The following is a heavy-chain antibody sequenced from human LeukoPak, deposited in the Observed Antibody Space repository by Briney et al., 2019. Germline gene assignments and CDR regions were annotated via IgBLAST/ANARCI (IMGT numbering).Heavy chain of an antibody. J-gene: IGHJ4*02. CDR1: GFTVYTHY. Sequence: PGGSLKLSCAASGFTVYTHYMGWVRQAPGKGLECVSVIYSSGPTYYADSVKGRFTISRDNAKNSMYLQMNSLRAEDTAVYYCARDRLTSGSYFFDYWGQGTLVTVSS. CDR2: IYSSGPT. V-gene: IGHV3-53*01. CDR3: ARDRLTSGSYFFDY. D-gene: IGHD1-26*01.